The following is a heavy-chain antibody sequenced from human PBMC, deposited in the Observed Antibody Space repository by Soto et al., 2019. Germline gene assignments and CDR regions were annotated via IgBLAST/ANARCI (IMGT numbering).Heavy chain of an antibody. D-gene: IGHD3-10*01. Sequence: SETLFLTCTVSGGSISSSSYYWGWIRQPPGKGLEWIGSIYYSGSTYYNPSLKSRVTISVDTSKNQFSLKLSSVTAADTAVYYCARQRHYYGSGSYERVLDYWGQGTLVTVSS. CDR1: GGSISSSSYY. V-gene: IGHV4-39*01. CDR3: ARQRHYYGSGSYERVLDY. J-gene: IGHJ4*02. CDR2: IYYSGST.